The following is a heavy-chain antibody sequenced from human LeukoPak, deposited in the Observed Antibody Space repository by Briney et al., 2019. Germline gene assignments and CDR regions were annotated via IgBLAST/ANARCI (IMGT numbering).Heavy chain of an antibody. CDR2: ISYDGTNK. D-gene: IGHD4-23*01. CDR3: AKDTEYGGNSLMDY. V-gene: IGHV3-30*18. Sequence: GGSLRLSCAGYGFSVSSNYMSWVRQPPGKGLEWVAVISYDGTNKYYADSVKGRFTISRDNSKNTLYLQMNSLSAEDTAVYYCAKDTEYGGNSLMDYWGQGTLVTVSS. J-gene: IGHJ4*02. CDR1: GFSVSSNY.